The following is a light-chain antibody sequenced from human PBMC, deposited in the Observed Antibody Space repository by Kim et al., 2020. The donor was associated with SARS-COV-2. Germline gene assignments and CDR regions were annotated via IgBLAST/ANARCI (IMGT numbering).Light chain of an antibody. CDR2: DNG. V-gene: IGLV1-51*01. CDR1: DSGLDRKA. CDR3: GIWDRSLKTGL. Sequence: GTTVTISCSRSDSGLDRKAVFWCQQFPGAAPKLVIYDNGNRPSGVPDRFIGSKSGTSATLTITGLETGDEADYYCGIWDRSLKTGLFGGGTKLTVL. J-gene: IGLJ2*01.